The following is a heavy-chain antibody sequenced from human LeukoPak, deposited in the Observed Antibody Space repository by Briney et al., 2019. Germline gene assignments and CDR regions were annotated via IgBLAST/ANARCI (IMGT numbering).Heavy chain of an antibody. J-gene: IGHJ4*02. D-gene: IGHD2-15*01. V-gene: IGHV5-51*01. Sequence: GESLKISCKGSGYSFTTYWIGWVRQMPGKGLEGMGIIYPGDSDTRYSPSFQGQVTISADKTISTAYLQWSSLKASDTAMYYCARARYCSGGSCYAEYWGQGTLVTVSS. CDR2: IYPGDSDT. CDR1: GYSFTTYW. CDR3: ARARYCSGGSCYAEY.